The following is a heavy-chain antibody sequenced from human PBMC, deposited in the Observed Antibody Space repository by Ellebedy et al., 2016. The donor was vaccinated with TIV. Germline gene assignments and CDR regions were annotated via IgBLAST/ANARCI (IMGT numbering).Heavy chain of an antibody. CDR3: ARDWRGDGYSVAFDY. D-gene: IGHD5-24*01. J-gene: IGHJ4*02. V-gene: IGHV3-30-3*01. CDR2: ISFDGSNK. CDR1: RFTFRSYT. Sequence: GESLKISXAASRFTFRSYTLHWVRQAPGKGLDWVALISFDGSNKFYADSVRGRFTISRDNSRNTLCLQMTSLRPEDTAVYYCARDWRGDGYSVAFDYWGRGTLVTVSS.